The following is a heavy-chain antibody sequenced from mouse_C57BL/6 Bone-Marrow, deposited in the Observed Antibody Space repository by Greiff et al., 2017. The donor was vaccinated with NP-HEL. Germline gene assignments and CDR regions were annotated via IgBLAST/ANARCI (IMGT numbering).Heavy chain of an antibody. V-gene: IGHV6-3*01. D-gene: IGHD1-1*01. J-gene: IGHJ3*01. CDR1: GFTFSNYW. CDR2: IRLKSDNYAT. Sequence: EVKLMESGGGLVQPGGSMKLSCVASGFTFSNYWMNWVRQSPEKGLEWVAQIRLKSDNYATHYAESVKGRFTISRDDSKSSVYLQMNNLRAEDTGIYYCAAYGTFAYWGQGTLVTVSA. CDR3: AAYGTFAY.